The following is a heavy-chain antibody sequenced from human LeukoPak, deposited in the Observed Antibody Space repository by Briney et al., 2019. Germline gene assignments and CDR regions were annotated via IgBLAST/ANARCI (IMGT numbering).Heavy chain of an antibody. Sequence: GRSLRLSCAASGFTFSSYAMHWVRQAPGKGLEWVAVISYDGSNKYYADSVKGRFTISRDNSKNTLYLQMNSLRAEDTAVYYCARGSLQYYYDSSGSAPSVDYWGQGTLVTVSS. V-gene: IGHV3-30-3*01. J-gene: IGHJ4*02. CDR3: ARGSLQYYYDSSGSAPSVDY. D-gene: IGHD3-22*01. CDR2: ISYDGSNK. CDR1: GFTFSSYA.